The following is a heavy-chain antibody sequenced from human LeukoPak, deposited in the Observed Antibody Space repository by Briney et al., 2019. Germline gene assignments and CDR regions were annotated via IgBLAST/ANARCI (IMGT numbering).Heavy chain of an antibody. CDR2: INSISGTI. CDR3: ARDESYAFDI. V-gene: IGHV3-48*02. CDR1: GFTFSTNG. Sequence: PGGSLRLSCAASGFTFSTNGINWVRQAPGKGLEWVSYINSISGTISYADSVKGRFTISRDSVKNLLYLQMNSLRDEDTSVYYCARDESYAFDIWGQGTVVTVSS. J-gene: IGHJ3*02.